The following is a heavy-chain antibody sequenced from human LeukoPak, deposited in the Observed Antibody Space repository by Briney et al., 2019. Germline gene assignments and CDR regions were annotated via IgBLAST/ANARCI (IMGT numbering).Heavy chain of an antibody. CDR1: GYSFTSYW. J-gene: IGHJ4*02. V-gene: IGHV5-51*01. Sequence: GESLKISCMDSGYSFTSYWIAWVRQMPWKGLEWKGSIYPGDSDTRYSPSFQAQVTISADKSISTAYLQWRGLKASDTAMYYCARLGTAVVARFFDNWGQGTLVTVSS. D-gene: IGHD5-18*01. CDR2: IYPGDSDT. CDR3: ARLGTAVVARFFDN.